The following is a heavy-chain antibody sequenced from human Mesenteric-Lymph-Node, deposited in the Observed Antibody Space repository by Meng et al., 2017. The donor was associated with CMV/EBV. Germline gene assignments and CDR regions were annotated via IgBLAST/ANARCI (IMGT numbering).Heavy chain of an antibody. CDR1: GFTFSSYA. CDR2: IRYDGSNK. CDR3: AKDRSSSQLAVNY. J-gene: IGHJ4*02. D-gene: IGHD6-6*01. V-gene: IGHV3-30*02. Sequence: LSLTCAASGFTFSSYAMHWVRQAPGKGLEWVAFIRYDGSNKYYADSVKGRFTISRDNSKNTLYLQMNSLRAEDTAVYYCAKDRSSSQLAVNYWGQGTLVTVSS.